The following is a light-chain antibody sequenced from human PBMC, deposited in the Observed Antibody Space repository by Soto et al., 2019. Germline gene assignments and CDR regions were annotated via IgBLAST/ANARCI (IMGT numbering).Light chain of an antibody. J-gene: IGKJ2*01. CDR3: PQYGSSPYT. CDR2: GAS. V-gene: IGKV3-20*01. Sequence: EIVLTQSPGTLSLSPGERATLSCRASQSVSSNFLAWYQQKSGQAPRLLIYGASTRAPGIPDRFSGSGSGTDFTLTISRLEPEDFAVYHCPQYGSSPYTFGQGTRL. CDR1: QSVSSNF.